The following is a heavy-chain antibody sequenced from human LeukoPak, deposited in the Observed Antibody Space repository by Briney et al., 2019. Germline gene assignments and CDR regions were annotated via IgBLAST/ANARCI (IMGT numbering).Heavy chain of an antibody. Sequence: ASVKVSCKASGGTFGTYAITWVGQAPGQGLEWMGGIIPLFGTASYAQKFQGRVTITADESTTTAHMELSSLSSEDTAVYYCARVPTRYCSSDTCFADYWGQGTLVTVSS. CDR2: IIPLFGTA. CDR3: ARVPTRYCSSDTCFADY. CDR1: GGTFGTYA. J-gene: IGHJ4*02. D-gene: IGHD2-2*01. V-gene: IGHV1-69*13.